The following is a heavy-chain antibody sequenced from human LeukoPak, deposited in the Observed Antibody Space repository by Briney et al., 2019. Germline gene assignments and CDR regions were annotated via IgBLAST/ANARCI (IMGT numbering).Heavy chain of an antibody. Sequence: GGSLRLSCAASGFTFSSYWMHWVRQAPGKGLVWVSRINNDGSRTNYADSVKGRFTISRDNAKSTLYLQMNSLRAEDTAVYYCATSPVVGGDWGQGTLVTVSS. J-gene: IGHJ4*02. CDR3: ATSPVVGGD. CDR2: INNDGSRT. V-gene: IGHV3-74*01. D-gene: IGHD3-10*01. CDR1: GFTFSSYW.